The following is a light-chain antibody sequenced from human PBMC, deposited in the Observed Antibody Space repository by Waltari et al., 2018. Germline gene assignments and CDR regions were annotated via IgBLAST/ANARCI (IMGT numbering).Light chain of an antibody. CDR1: RAITNY. CDR2: AAS. Sequence: DIQMTQSPSSLSASVGDRVTITCRASRAITNYVNWYQQRPGLAPKLLIYAASTLQVGVPTRFSSSGSGTDFTLTISSLQIEDFATYYCQQSHSAPLAFGGGTRLEI. J-gene: IGKJ4*01. V-gene: IGKV1-39*01. CDR3: QQSHSAPLA.